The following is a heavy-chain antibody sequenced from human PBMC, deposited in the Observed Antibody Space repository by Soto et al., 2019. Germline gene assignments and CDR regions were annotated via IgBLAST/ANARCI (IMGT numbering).Heavy chain of an antibody. Sequence: PSETLSLTCAVSGVSVTNGDYYWSWMRQSPGKGLEWIGNIYYSETTSYNPSLNSRLSISIDTSRNQFSLQLTSVTAADTAIYYCARQRRGGYWFDPWGQRTLVTVSS. CDR3: ARQRRGGYWFDP. CDR1: GVSVTNGDYY. V-gene: IGHV4-30-4*01. CDR2: IYYSETT. J-gene: IGHJ5*02.